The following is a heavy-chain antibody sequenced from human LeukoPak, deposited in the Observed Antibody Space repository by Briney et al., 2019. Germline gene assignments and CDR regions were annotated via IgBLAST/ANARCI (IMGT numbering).Heavy chain of an antibody. Sequence: PGGSLRLSCAASGSTSSTYGMHWVRQAPGKGLEWVAMISYDASNKYYTDSVKGRFTISRDNSKNTLYLQMNSLRAEDTAVYYCAKDRSSSWSFDYWGQGTLVTVSS. CDR3: AKDRSSSWSFDY. CDR1: GSTSSTYG. CDR2: ISYDASNK. D-gene: IGHD6-13*01. V-gene: IGHV3-30*18. J-gene: IGHJ4*02.